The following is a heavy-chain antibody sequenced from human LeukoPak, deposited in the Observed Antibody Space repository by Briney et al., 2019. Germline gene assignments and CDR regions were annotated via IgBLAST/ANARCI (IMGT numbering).Heavy chain of an antibody. CDR2: IQPDGTAK. CDR3: ARWNYDSLTGYYIDY. J-gene: IGHJ4*02. CDR1: GFTFGSHW. Sequence: GSLRLSCAASGFTFGSHWMTWVRQAPGMGLEWVANIQPDGTAKEFVGSVKGRFSIPRDNAENSLYLQMNSLRAEDTAVYYCARWNYDSLTGYYIDYWGQGTLVAVSS. V-gene: IGHV3-7*01. D-gene: IGHD3-9*01.